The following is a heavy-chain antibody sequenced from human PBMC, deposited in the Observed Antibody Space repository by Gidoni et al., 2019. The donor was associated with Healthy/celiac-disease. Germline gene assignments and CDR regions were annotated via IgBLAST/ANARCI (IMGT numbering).Heavy chain of an antibody. CDR2: MNPNSGNT. J-gene: IGHJ6*02. D-gene: IGHD3-3*01. Sequence: HVQLVQTGAEVKMPGASVKVSCKPSGYTFTSYDINWVRQATGQGLEWMGWMNPNSGNTGYAQKFQGRVTMTRNTSISTAYMELSSLRSEDTAVYYCALLRFLEWLPTGDVWGQGTTVTVSS. CDR3: ALLRFLEWLPTGDV. V-gene: IGHV1-8*01. CDR1: GYTFTSYD.